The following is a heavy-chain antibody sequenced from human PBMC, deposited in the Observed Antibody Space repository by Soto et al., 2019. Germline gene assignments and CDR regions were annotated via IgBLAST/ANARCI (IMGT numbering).Heavy chain of an antibody. CDR3: ARDFYPLAYCFGY. V-gene: IGHV1-18*04. CDR1: GYTFHNHG. J-gene: IGHJ4*02. Sequence: ASVKVSCKASGYTFHNHGISWVRQAPGQALEWLGWISGLDGKTKYAQRLQGRVTMTADTSTSTAYMELRSLRSDDPAVYYCARDFYPLAYCFGYWGQGTLVTVSS. CDR2: ISGLDGKT.